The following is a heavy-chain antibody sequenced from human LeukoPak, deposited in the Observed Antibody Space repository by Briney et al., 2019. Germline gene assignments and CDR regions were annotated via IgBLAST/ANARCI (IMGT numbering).Heavy chain of an antibody. CDR3: ASRNYYGSGNLSYYMDV. J-gene: IGHJ6*03. Sequence: SETLSLTCTVSGYSISSDYYWGWVRQPPGKGLEWIGSIYHSGSTYYNPSLKSRVTISVDTSKNPFSLKLSSVTAADTAVYYCASRNYYGSGNLSYYMDVWGKGTTVTISS. CDR1: GYSISSDYY. CDR2: IYHSGST. D-gene: IGHD3-10*01. V-gene: IGHV4-38-2*02.